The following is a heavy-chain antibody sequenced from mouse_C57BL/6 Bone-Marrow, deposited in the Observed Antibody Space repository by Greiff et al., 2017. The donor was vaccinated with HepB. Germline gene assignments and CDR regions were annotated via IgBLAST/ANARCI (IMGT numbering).Heavy chain of an antibody. CDR3: AREAVITTVVGYFDY. D-gene: IGHD1-1*01. V-gene: IGHV1-82*01. CDR1: GYAFSSSW. CDR2: IYPGDGDT. Sequence: VQLQQSGPELVKPGASVKISCKASGYAFSSSWMNWVKQRPGKGLEWIGRIYPGDGDTNYNGKFKGKATLTADKSSSTAYMQLSSLTSEDSAVYFCAREAVITTVVGYFDYWGQATTLTVSS. J-gene: IGHJ2*01.